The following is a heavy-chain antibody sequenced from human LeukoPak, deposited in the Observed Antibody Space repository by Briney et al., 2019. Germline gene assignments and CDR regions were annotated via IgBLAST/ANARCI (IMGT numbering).Heavy chain of an antibody. Sequence: GGSLRLSCAASGFTFSGYWMHWVRQAPGKGLVWVSRINSDGSSTTYADSVKGRFTISRDNAKNTLYLQMNSLRAEDTAVYYCARDPATEYYFDYWGQGTLVTVSS. V-gene: IGHV3-74*03. D-gene: IGHD2-2*01. J-gene: IGHJ4*02. CDR2: INSDGSST. CDR3: ARDPATEYYFDY. CDR1: GFTFSGYW.